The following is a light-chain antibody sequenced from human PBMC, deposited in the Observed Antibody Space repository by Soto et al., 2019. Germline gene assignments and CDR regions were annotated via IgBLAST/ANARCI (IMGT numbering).Light chain of an antibody. Sequence: IQLTQSPSSPSASVGDSLTITCRASQGISRYLSWYQQKPGRAPKLLISAASTLQSGVPARFSGSGSGTDFTLSITSLQPEDFATYYCQQLNTYPVTFGGGTKVDI. CDR1: QGISRY. J-gene: IGKJ4*01. CDR2: AAS. CDR3: QQLNTYPVT. V-gene: IGKV1-9*01.